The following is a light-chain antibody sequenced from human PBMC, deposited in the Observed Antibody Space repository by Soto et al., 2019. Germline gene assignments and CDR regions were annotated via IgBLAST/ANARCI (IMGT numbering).Light chain of an antibody. V-gene: IGKV2-28*01. J-gene: IGKJ4*01. CDR1: QSLLNRNGQNC. CDR3: MQALESPPT. Sequence: DSVMTQSPLSLPVTPGEPASISCRSSQSLLNRNGQNCLDWYLQKPGQSPQLLIHMGFIRASGVPDRFSGSASGTYFTLTISRVEAEDVGVYYCMQALESPPTFGGGTKVEIK. CDR2: MGF.